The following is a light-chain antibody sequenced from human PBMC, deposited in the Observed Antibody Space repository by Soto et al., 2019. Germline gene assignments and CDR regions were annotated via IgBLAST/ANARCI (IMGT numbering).Light chain of an antibody. J-gene: IGKJ5*01. Sequence: EIVLTQSPGTLSLSPGERATLSCRASHSVSSSYLAWYQQKPGQAPRLLIYGASSRATGIPDRFSGSGSATDFTLTISRLEPEDFAVYYCQQYGSSPPITFGQGTPLEIK. CDR3: QQYGSSPPIT. V-gene: IGKV3-20*01. CDR1: HSVSSSY. CDR2: GAS.